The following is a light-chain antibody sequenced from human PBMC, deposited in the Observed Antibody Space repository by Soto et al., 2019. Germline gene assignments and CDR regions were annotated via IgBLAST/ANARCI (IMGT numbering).Light chain of an antibody. CDR2: KAS. CDR1: QSISSW. CDR3: QQYHIYPLI. J-gene: IGKJ4*01. Sequence: DIQMTQSPSTLSASVGDRVTITCRASQSISSWLAWYQQKPGKAPKLLIYKASSLEGGVPSRFSGSGSGTAFTLPISGLQLDDFAIYYSQQYHIYPLIFGGGPRLDTK. V-gene: IGKV1-5*03.